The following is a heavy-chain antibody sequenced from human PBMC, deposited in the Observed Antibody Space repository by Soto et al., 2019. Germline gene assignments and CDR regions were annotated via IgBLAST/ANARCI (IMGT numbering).Heavy chain of an antibody. CDR1: GFTFSSYG. D-gene: IGHD5-18*01. J-gene: IGHJ4*02. V-gene: IGHV3-33*01. CDR3: AREYQDTDMVEAKWDFDY. Sequence: PGGSLRLSCAASGFTFSSYGMHWVRQAPGKGLEWVAVIWYDGSNKYYADSVKGRFTISRDNSKNTLYLQMNSLRAEDTAVYYCAREYQDTDMVEAKWDFDYWGQGTLVTVSS. CDR2: IWYDGSNK.